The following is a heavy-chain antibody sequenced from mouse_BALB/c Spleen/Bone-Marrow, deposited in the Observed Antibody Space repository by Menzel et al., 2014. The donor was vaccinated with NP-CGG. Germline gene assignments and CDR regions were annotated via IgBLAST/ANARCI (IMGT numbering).Heavy chain of an antibody. Sequence: VQLQQSGAELVKPGASVKLSCTASGFNIKDTYMHWVKQRPEQGLERIGRIDPANGNTKYDPEFQGKATITADTSSNTAYLQLSSLTAEDTAVYYCARWEYYAMDYWGQGTSVTVSS. J-gene: IGHJ4*01. V-gene: IGHV14-3*02. CDR3: ARWEYYAMDY. CDR2: IDPANGNT. CDR1: GFNIKDTY. D-gene: IGHD4-1*01.